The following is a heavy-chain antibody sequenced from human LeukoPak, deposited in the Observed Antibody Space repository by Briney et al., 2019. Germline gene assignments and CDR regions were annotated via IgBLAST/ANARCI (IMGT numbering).Heavy chain of an antibody. CDR1: GGSFSGYY. D-gene: IGHD1-1*01. Sequence: PSETLSLTCAVYGGSFSGYYWSWIRQPPGKGLEWIGEINHSGCTNYNPSLKSRVTISVDTSKNQFSLKLSSVTAADTAVYYCARFGTPHPYYYYYGMDVWGQRTTVTVSS. J-gene: IGHJ6*02. CDR3: ARFGTPHPYYYYYGMDV. V-gene: IGHV4-34*01. CDR2: INHSGCT.